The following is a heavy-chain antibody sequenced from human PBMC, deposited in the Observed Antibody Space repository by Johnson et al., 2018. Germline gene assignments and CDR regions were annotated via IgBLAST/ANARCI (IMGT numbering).Heavy chain of an antibody. V-gene: IGHV3-30-3*01. J-gene: IGHJ3*02. CDR1: GVTLSNCI. CDR3: AREAYSSGRAGSFAI. CDR2: ISHDEIAK. D-gene: IGHD3-22*01. Sequence: QRVQSGGGVVPPGTSLRVSCGVSGVTLSNCIMHWVRQAPGKGLELVALISHDEIAKQYGYSAKDRFTISRDISKNTVYLQMNSLRDEDTAVYYCAREAYSSGRAGSFAIWGQGTMVTVSS.